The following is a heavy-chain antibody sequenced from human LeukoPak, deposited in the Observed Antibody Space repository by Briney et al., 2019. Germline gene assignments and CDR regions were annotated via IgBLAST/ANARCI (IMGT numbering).Heavy chain of an antibody. CDR3: ARSSYTSGSSYFDY. D-gene: IGHD3-10*01. J-gene: IGHJ4*02. CDR2: ISSTTSYT. Sequence: GGSLRLSCAASGFTFTDYYMSWIRQAPGKGLEWLSYISSTTSYTDYADSVKGRFTISRDNAKNSLYLQMNSLRAEGTAVYYCARSSYTSGSSYFDYWGQGTQVTVSA. V-gene: IGHV3-11*03. CDR1: GFTFTDYY.